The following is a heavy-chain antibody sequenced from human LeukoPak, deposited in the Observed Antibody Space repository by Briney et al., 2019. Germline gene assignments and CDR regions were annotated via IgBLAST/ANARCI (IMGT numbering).Heavy chain of an antibody. CDR1: GGSISSYY. Sequence: SETLSLTCTVSGGSISSYYWSWIRQPAGKGLEWIGRISTSGSTNYNPSLKSRVTMSVDTSKNQLSLKLSSVTAADTAVYYCARDFHSSGPKYYFDYWGQGTLVTVSS. CDR2: ISTSGST. D-gene: IGHD6-19*01. J-gene: IGHJ4*02. V-gene: IGHV4-4*07. CDR3: ARDFHSSGPKYYFDY.